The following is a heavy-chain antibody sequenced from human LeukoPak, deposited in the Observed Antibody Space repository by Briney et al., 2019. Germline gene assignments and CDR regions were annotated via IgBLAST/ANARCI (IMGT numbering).Heavy chain of an antibody. CDR2: INTNTGNP. J-gene: IGHJ4*02. Sequence: ASVKVSCKASGYTFTSYAMNWVRQAPGQGLEWMGWINTNTGNPTYAQGFTGRFVFSLDTSVSTAYLQISSLKAEDTAVYHCARVFPQEEYDSSGYYDYWGQGTLVTVSS. CDR1: GYTFTSYA. D-gene: IGHD3-22*01. V-gene: IGHV7-4-1*02. CDR3: ARVFPQEEYDSSGYYDY.